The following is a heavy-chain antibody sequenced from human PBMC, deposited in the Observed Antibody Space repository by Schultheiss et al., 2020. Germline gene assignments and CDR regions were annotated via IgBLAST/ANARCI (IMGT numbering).Heavy chain of an antibody. D-gene: IGHD1-7*01. J-gene: IGHJ3*02. CDR1: GGSINSGGYY. CDR3: ARGRMITGTTGVRGAFDI. Sequence: SETLSLTCAVSGGSINSGGYYWNWIRQHPGKGLEWIGYIYYSGSTYYNPSLKSRLTVLLDTSKNQFSLKLSSVTAADTAVYYCARGRMITGTTGVRGAFDIWGQGTMVTVSS. V-gene: IGHV4-31*11. CDR2: IYYSGST.